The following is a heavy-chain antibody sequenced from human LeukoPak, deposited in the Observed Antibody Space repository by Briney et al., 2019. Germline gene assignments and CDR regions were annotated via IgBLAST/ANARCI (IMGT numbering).Heavy chain of an antibody. CDR1: GFTFSSHG. Sequence: GGSLRLSCAASGFTFSSHGMSWVRQAPGKGLEWVSTISGSGDYTYYADSVKGRFTISRDNSKNTLYLQMNSLRAEDTAIYYCAKVTYGSGTYGAFDSWGQGTLITVSS. J-gene: IGHJ4*02. CDR2: ISGSGDYT. V-gene: IGHV3-23*01. D-gene: IGHD3-10*01. CDR3: AKVTYGSGTYGAFDS.